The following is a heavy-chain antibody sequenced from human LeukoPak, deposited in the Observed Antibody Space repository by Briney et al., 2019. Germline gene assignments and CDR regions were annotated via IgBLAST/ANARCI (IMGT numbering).Heavy chain of an antibody. CDR3: ARHLYYYDSSGYSIDY. Sequence: PSETLSLTCTVSGGSISSSSYYWGWIRQPPGTGLEWIGSIYYSGSTYYNPSLKSRVTISVDTSKNQFSLKLSSVTAADTAVYYCARHLYYYDSSGYSIDYWGQGTLVTVSS. CDR1: GGSISSSSYY. CDR2: IYYSGST. V-gene: IGHV4-39*01. J-gene: IGHJ4*02. D-gene: IGHD3-22*01.